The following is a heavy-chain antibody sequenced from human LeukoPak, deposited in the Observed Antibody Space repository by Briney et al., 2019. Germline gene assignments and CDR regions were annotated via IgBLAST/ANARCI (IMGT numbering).Heavy chain of an antibody. J-gene: IGHJ4*02. CDR3: ARDQDYVWGSYRSQGY. V-gene: IGHV3-21*01. CDR1: GFTFSSYS. D-gene: IGHD3-16*02. CDR2: ISSSSSYI. Sequence: GGSLRLSCAASGFTFSSYSMHWVRQAPGKGLEWVSSISSSSSYIYYADSVKGRFTISRDNAKNSLYLQMNSLRAEDTAVYYCARDQDYVWGSYRSQGYWGQGTLVTVSS.